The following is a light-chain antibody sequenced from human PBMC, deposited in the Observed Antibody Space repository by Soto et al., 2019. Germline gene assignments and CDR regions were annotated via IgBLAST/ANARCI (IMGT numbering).Light chain of an antibody. J-gene: IGKJ1*01. CDR3: QQYETFSGT. CDR2: KAS. CDR1: QTISSW. Sequence: DIQMTQSPSTLPGSVGDTVTITCRASQTISSWLAWYQQKPGKAPKLLIYKASTLKSGVPSRFSGSGSGTEFTLTISSLQPDDFATYYCQQYETFSGTFGPGTKVDIK. V-gene: IGKV1-5*03.